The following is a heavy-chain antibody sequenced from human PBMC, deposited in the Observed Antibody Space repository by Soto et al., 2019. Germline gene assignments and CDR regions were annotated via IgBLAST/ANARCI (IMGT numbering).Heavy chain of an antibody. CDR2: INAGNGNT. Sequence: ASVKVSCKASGYTFTSYAMHWVRQAPGQRLEWMGWINAGNGNTKYSQKFQGRVTITRDTSASPAYMELSSLRSEDTAVYYCARVRLRYYHGMDDWSRGSTVTVSS. CDR3: ARVRLRYYHGMDD. CDR1: GYTFTSYA. D-gene: IGHD2-15*01. V-gene: IGHV1-3*01. J-gene: IGHJ6*02.